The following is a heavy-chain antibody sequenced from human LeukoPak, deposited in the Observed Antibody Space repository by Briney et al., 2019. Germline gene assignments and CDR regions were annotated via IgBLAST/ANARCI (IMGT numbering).Heavy chain of an antibody. V-gene: IGHV3-15*01. D-gene: IGHD6-13*01. CDR3: SAHSSSWYY. Sequence: GGSLRLSCAASGFTFSNAWMSWVRQAPGKGLEWVGRIKSKTDGCTTDYAAPVKGRFTISRDDSKNTLYLQMNSLKTEDTAVYYCSAHSSSWYYWGQGTLVTVSS. J-gene: IGHJ4*02. CDR1: GFTFSNAW. CDR2: IKSKTDGCTT.